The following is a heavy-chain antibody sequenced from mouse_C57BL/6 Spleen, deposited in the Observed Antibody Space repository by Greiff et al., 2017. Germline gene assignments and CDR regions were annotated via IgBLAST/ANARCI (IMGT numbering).Heavy chain of an antibody. Sequence: VQLQQPGTELVKPGASVTLSCKASGYTFTSYWMHWVKQRPGQGLEWIGNINPSNGGTNYNKKFKGKATLTVDKSSSTAYMQLSSLTSEDSAVYYCARQGGYDYGCAYWGQGTLVTVSA. CDR1: GYTFTSYW. V-gene: IGHV1-53*01. J-gene: IGHJ3*01. D-gene: IGHD2-4*01. CDR3: ARQGGYDYGCAY. CDR2: INPSNGGT.